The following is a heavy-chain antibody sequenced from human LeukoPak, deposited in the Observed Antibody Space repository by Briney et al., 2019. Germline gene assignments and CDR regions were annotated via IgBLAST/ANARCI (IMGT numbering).Heavy chain of an antibody. CDR1: GYTFTSYG. V-gene: IGHV1-18*01. J-gene: IGHJ5*02. CDR2: ISAYNGNT. Sequence: EASVKVSCKASGYTFTSYGISWVRQAPGQGLEWMGWISAYNGNTNYAQKLRGRVTMTTDTSTSTAYMELRSLRSDDTAVYYCARAYYYDSSGYGTFDPWGQGTLVTVSS. CDR3: ARAYYYDSSGYGTFDP. D-gene: IGHD3-22*01.